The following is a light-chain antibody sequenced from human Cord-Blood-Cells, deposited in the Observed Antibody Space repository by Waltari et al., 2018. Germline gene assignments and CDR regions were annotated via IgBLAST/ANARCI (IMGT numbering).Light chain of an antibody. J-gene: IGKJ1*01. CDR1: QSVLYSSNNKNY. CDR3: QQYYSTPRT. CDR2: WAS. V-gene: IGKV4-1*01. Sequence: DIVMTQSPDSLAVSLGERATINCKSSQSVLYSSNNKNYLAWYQQKPGQPPKLLIYWASTRESGVPDRISGSGSGTDFTLTHSSLQAEDGAVYYCQQYYSTPRTFGQGTKVEIK.